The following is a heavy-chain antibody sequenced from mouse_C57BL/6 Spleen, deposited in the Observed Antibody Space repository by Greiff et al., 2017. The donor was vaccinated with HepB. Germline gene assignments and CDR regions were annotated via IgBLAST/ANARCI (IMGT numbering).Heavy chain of an antibody. Sequence: EVQRVESGGGLVQPKGSLKLSCAASGFTFNTYAMHWVRQAPGKGLEWVARIRSKSSNYATYYADSVKDRFTISRDDSQSMLYLQMNNLKTEDTAMYYCVREGGLTDYFDYWGQGTTLTVSS. V-gene: IGHV10-3*01. D-gene: IGHD4-1*01. J-gene: IGHJ2*01. CDR1: GFTFNTYA. CDR3: VREGGLTDYFDY. CDR2: IRSKSSNYAT.